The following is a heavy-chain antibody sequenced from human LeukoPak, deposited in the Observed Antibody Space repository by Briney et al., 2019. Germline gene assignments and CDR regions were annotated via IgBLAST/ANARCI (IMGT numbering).Heavy chain of an antibody. CDR2: IKQDGSEK. V-gene: IGHV3-7*01. Sequence: GGSLRLSCAASGFTFSSYWMSWVRQAPGKGLEWVANIKQDGSEKYYVDSVKGRFTISRDNAKNSLYLQMNSLRAEDTAVYYCARADSGSYEVFDYWGQGTLVTVSS. J-gene: IGHJ4*02. CDR1: GFTFSSYW. D-gene: IGHD1-26*01. CDR3: ARADSGSYEVFDY.